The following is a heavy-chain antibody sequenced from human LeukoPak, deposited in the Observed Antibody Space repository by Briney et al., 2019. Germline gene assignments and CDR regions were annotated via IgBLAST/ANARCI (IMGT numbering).Heavy chain of an antibody. CDR3: AKDGWLGNCDLHGDFDN. CDR1: GFTFDDYG. V-gene: IGHV3-9*01. D-gene: IGHD1-1*01. Sequence: GRSLRLSCAASGFTFDDYGMHSGRPDPGKGLGWVSGISFNSGKIGSADSVKGRFTISRDNAKNSLYLQMNSLRPEDTALYYCAKDGWLGNCDLHGDFDNWGQGTLVTVSS. CDR2: ISFNSGKI. J-gene: IGHJ4*02.